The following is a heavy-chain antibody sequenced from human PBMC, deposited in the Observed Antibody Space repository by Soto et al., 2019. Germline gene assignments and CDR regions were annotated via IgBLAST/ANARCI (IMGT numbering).Heavy chain of an antibody. D-gene: IGHD2-2*01. V-gene: IGHV3-48*02. CDR3: ARGPSAAAPLSDWYFDL. CDR1: GFTFSSYS. CDR2: ISSGSYNI. Sequence: GSLRLSCTASGFTFSSYSMNWVRQAPGKGLEWVSYISSGSYNIYYADSVKGRFTISRDNAKDSLYLQMSSLRDDDTAVYYCARGPSAAAPLSDWYFDLWGRGTLVTVSS. J-gene: IGHJ2*01.